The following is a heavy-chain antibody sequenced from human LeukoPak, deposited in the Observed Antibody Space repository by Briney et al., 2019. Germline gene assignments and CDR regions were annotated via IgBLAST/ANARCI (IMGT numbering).Heavy chain of an antibody. CDR1: GFTFSSYW. CDR3: AREELLGAYYYYGMDV. V-gene: IGHV3-7*01. Sequence: PGGSLRLSCAASGFTFSSYWMSWVRQAPGKGLEWVANIKQDGSGKYYVDSVKGRFTISRDNAKNSLYLQMNSLRAEDTAVYYCAREELLGAYYYYGMDVWGQGTTVTVSS. J-gene: IGHJ6*02. CDR2: IKQDGSGK. D-gene: IGHD1-26*01.